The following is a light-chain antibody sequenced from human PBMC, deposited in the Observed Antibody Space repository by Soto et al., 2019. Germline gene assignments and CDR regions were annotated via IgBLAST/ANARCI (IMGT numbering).Light chain of an antibody. CDR1: QSLLHSNGYNY. CDR3: MQALQTPRT. CDR2: LGS. J-gene: IGKJ2*01. Sequence: DIVMTQSPLSLPVTPGEPASISCRSSQSLLHSNGYNYLDWYLQTPGLSQQLLIYLGSNRASGVPDRFSGSGSGTDFTLNISRVEAEDVGVYYCMQALQTPRTFGQGTKLEIK. V-gene: IGKV2-28*01.